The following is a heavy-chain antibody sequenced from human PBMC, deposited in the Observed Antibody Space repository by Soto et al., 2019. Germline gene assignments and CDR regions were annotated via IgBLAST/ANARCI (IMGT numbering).Heavy chain of an antibody. V-gene: IGHV3-9*01. CDR3: AKGLGVLRFLEWLSPLDY. CDR1: GLTFDDYA. CDR2: ISWNSGSI. D-gene: IGHD3-3*01. Sequence: GGSLRLSCAASGLTFDDYAMHWVRQAPGKGLEWVSGISWNSGSIGYADSVKGRFTISRDNAKNSLYLQMNSLRAEDTALYYCAKGLGVLRFLEWLSPLDYWGQGTLVTVSS. J-gene: IGHJ4*02.